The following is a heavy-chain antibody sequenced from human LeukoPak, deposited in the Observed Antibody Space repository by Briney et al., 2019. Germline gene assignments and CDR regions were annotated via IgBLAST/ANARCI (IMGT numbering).Heavy chain of an antibody. CDR3: AKEDTAMVLFDY. Sequence: GGSLRLSCAASGFTFSSYGTHWVRQAPGKGLEWVAVISYDGSNKYYADSVKGRFTISRDNSKNTLYLQMNSLRAEDTAVYYCAKEDTAMVLFDYWGQGTLVTVSS. CDR1: GFTFSSYG. J-gene: IGHJ4*02. D-gene: IGHD5-18*01. CDR2: ISYDGSNK. V-gene: IGHV3-30*18.